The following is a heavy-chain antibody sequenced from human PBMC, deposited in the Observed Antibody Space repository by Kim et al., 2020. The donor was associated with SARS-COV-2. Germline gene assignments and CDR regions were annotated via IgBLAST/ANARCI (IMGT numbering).Heavy chain of an antibody. Sequence: SETLSLTCAVSGGSISSSNWWSWVRQPPGKGLEWIGEIYHSGSTNYNPSLKSRVTISVDKSKNQFSLKLSSVTAADTAVYYCARGGFAAGTLKGMDVWGQGTTVTVSS. J-gene: IGHJ6*02. V-gene: IGHV4-4*02. D-gene: IGHD6-13*01. CDR1: GGSISSSNW. CDR3: ARGGFAAGTLKGMDV. CDR2: IYHSGST.